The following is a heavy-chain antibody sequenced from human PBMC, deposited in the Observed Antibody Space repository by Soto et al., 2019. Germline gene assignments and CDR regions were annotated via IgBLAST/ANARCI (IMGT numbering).Heavy chain of an antibody. Sequence: QVQLQESGPGLVKPSETLSLTCTVSGASISSYYWSWIRQPPGKGLEWIGYVYYTGSTNHNPSLTSRVPISVDTSKNQFSLMLRSVTAADTAMYYCAIDTPPSLWGQGTLVTVSS. CDR2: VYYTGST. J-gene: IGHJ4*02. CDR1: GASISSYY. V-gene: IGHV4-59*01. CDR3: AIDTPPSL.